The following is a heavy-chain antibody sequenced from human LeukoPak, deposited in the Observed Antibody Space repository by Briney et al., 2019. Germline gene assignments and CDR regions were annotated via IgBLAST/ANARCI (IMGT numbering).Heavy chain of an antibody. J-gene: IGHJ4*02. V-gene: IGHV4-59*08. Sequence: SETLSLTCTVSGGSISSYYWSWIRQPPGKGLEWIGYIYYSGSTNYNPSLKSRVTISVDTSKNQFSLKLSSVTAADTAVYYCARRLSGSYSQIDYWGQGTLVTVSS. CDR1: GGSISSYY. CDR2: IYYSGST. D-gene: IGHD1-26*01. CDR3: ARRLSGSYSQIDY.